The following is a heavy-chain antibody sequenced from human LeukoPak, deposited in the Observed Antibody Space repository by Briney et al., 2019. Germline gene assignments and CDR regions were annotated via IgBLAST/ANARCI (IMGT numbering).Heavy chain of an antibody. CDR3: AKVLPAAMGPSWGY. CDR2: ISWNSGSI. D-gene: IGHD2-2*01. V-gene: IGHV3-9*01. Sequence: PGRSLRLSCAASGFTFDDYAMHWVRQAPGKGLEWVSGISWNSGSIGYADSVKGRFTISRDNAKNSLYLQMNSLRAEDTAVYYCAKVLPAAMGPSWGYWGQGTLVTVSS. CDR1: GFTFDDYA. J-gene: IGHJ4*02.